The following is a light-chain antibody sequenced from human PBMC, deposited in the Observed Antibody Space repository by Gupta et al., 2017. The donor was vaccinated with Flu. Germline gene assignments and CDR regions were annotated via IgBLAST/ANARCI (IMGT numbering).Light chain of an antibody. V-gene: IGKV4-1*01. CDR2: WAS. CDR3: QQYYSTPPFT. J-gene: IGKJ3*01. Sequence: DIVMTQSPDSLAVSLGERATTNCKSSQSVLYSSNNKNYLAWYQQKPGQPPKLLIYWASTRESGVPDRCSGSGSGTDFTLTISSLQAEDVAVYYCQQYYSTPPFTFGPGTKVEIK. CDR1: QSVLYSSNNKNY.